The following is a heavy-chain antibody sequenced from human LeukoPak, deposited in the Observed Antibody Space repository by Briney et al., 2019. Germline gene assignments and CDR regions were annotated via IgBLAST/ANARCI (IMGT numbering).Heavy chain of an antibody. CDR1: GYTFTTDG. V-gene: IGHV1-18*01. Sequence: AAVKVSCEASGYTFTTDGIGWVRQAPGQGLEWMGWISGYNGNTNYAQKFQGRVTMTTDTSTSTAYMELRSLRSDDTAVYYCARTSHESVLYWSDPWGQGTLVNVSS. J-gene: IGHJ5*02. CDR2: ISGYNGNT. D-gene: IGHD3-16*01. CDR3: ARTSHESVLYWSDP.